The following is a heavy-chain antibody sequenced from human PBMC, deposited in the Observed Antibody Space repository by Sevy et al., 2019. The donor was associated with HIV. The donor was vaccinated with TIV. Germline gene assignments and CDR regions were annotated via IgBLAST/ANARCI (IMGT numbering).Heavy chain of an antibody. CDR3: ARDPSDYADLMANYYYGMDV. J-gene: IGHJ6*02. V-gene: IGHV3-30*09. Sequence: GGSLRLSCAASGLPFRSYSIHWVRQAPGKGLEWVAVISYDGSKKYYADAVKCRFDSARDNSKNTLYLQMNSLRPEDTAIYYCARDPSDYADLMANYYYGMDVWGQGTTVTVSS. CDR2: ISYDGSKK. D-gene: IGHD4-17*01. CDR1: GLPFRSYS.